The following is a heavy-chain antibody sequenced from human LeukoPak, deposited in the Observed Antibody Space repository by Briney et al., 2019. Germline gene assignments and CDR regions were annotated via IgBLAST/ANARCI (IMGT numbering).Heavy chain of an antibody. CDR3: ARDRGGSSGWYGFDY. CDR1: GGSISSGSYY. J-gene: IGHJ4*02. V-gene: IGHV4-61*02. Sequence: SETLSLTCTVSGGSISSGSYYWSWIRQPAGKGLEWIGRIYTSGSTNYNPSLKSRVTISVDTSKNQFSLKLSSVTAADAAVYYCARDRGGSSGWYGFDYWGQGTLVTVSS. D-gene: IGHD6-19*01. CDR2: IYTSGST.